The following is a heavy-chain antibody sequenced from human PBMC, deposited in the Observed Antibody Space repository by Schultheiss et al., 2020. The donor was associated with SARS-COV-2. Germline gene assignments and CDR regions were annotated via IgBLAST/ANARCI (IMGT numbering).Heavy chain of an antibody. D-gene: IGHD3-9*01. J-gene: IGHJ4*02. CDR2: IYYSGST. V-gene: IGHV4-59*12. CDR1: GGSISSYY. Sequence: GSLRLSCTVSGGSISSYYWSWIRQPPGKGLEWIGYIYYSGSTYYNPSLKSLVTISVDTSKNQFSLKLSSVTAADTAVYYCARVKGPHYDILTGSELDYWGQGTLVTVSS. CDR3: ARVKGPHYDILTGSELDY.